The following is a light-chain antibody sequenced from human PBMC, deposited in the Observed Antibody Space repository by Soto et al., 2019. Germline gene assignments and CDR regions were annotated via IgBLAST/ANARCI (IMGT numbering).Light chain of an antibody. CDR3: QHYVTWPLT. CDR2: DTS. Sequence: EIVMTQSPATLSVSPGEGATLSCRASQGIGDTLDWYHQKPGQTPRLLIYDTSIRATGVPARMSGSRSGAECTLAIARLQYEGFAVYYCQHYVTWPLTFGGGPKVESK. V-gene: IGKV3-15*01. J-gene: IGKJ4*01. CDR1: QGIGDT.